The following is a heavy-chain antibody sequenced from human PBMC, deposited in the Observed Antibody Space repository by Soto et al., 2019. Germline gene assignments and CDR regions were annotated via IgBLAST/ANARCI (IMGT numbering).Heavy chain of an antibody. Sequence: EVQLLESGGGLVQPGGSLRLSCAASGFTFNNYAMTWVRQAPGKGLEWVSAISGGGDTTSYADSVKGRFTVSSYGSKNQLYLQMSSLRAEDTALSYCAKGRGGSGSLTPRVDFWGQGTLVTVSS. D-gene: IGHD3-10*01. CDR1: GFTFNNYA. J-gene: IGHJ4*02. CDR3: AKGRGGSGSLTPRVDF. CDR2: ISGGGDTT. V-gene: IGHV3-23*01.